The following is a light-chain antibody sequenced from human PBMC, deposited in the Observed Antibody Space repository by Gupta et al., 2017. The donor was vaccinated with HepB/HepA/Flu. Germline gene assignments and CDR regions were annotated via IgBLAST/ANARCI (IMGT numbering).Light chain of an antibody. V-gene: IGKV1-9*01. CDR3: QQLKSYPPLYT. Sequence: DIQVTQSPSSLSASVGARVTITCRASQDISNYLAWYQQKPGRAPNLLIYAASTLQSGVRSRFSGTGSGTEFTLTISSMQPEDFATDYCQQLKSYPPLYTFGQGTKLEIK. CDR2: AAS. CDR1: QDISNY. J-gene: IGKJ2*01.